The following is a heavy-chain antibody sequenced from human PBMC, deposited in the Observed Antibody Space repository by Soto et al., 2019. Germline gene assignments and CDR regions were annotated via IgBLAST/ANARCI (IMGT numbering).Heavy chain of an antibody. Sequence: QITLKESGPTLVKPTQTLTLTCTFSGFSLSTSGVGVGWIRQPPGKALEWLALIYWDDDKRYSPSLKSRLTITKDTSKNQVVLTMTNMDPVETATYYCAHRLTMIVVDHFDYWGQGTLVTVSS. CDR1: GFSLSTSGVG. D-gene: IGHD3-22*01. J-gene: IGHJ4*02. V-gene: IGHV2-5*02. CDR2: IYWDDDK. CDR3: AHRLTMIVVDHFDY.